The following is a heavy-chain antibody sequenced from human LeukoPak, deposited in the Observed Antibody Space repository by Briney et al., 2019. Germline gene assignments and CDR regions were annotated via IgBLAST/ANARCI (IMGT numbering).Heavy chain of an antibody. CDR3: ARDLARSNDAFDI. CDR1: GFTFSSYG. J-gene: IGHJ3*02. V-gene: IGHV3-33*01. D-gene: IGHD1-26*01. CDR2: IWYDGSNK. Sequence: GGSLRLSCAASGFTFSSYGMHWVRQAPGKGLEWVAVIWYDGSNKNYADSVKGRFTISRDNSKNTLYLQMNSLRAEDTAVYYCARDLARSNDAFDIWGQGTMVTVSS.